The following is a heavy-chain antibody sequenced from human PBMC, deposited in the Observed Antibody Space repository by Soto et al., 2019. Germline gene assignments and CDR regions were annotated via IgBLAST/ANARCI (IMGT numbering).Heavy chain of an antibody. Sequence: GGSLRLSCAASGFTVSSNYMSWVRQAPGKGLEWVSVIYSGGSTYYADSVKGRFTISRDNSKNTLYLQMNSLRAEDTAVYYCARGEGTYYDFWSGPPRGAFDIWGQGTMVTVSS. J-gene: IGHJ3*02. CDR3: ARGEGTYYDFWSGPPRGAFDI. CDR2: IYSGGST. CDR1: GFTVSSNY. V-gene: IGHV3-66*01. D-gene: IGHD3-3*01.